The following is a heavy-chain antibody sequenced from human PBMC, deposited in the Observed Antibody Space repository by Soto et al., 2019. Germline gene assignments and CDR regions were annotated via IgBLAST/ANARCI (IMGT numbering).Heavy chain of an antibody. CDR3: ARGWSGWRVWLDY. V-gene: IGHV4-34*01. J-gene: IGHJ4*02. Sequence: QVQLQQWGAGLLKPSETLSLTCAVYGGSFSGYYWSWIRQPPGKGLEWIGEINHSGSTNYNPSLKRRVXXSXDXXKNQFSLKLSSVTAADTAVYYCARGWSGWRVWLDYWGQGTLVTVSS. D-gene: IGHD6-19*01. CDR2: INHSGST. CDR1: GGSFSGYY.